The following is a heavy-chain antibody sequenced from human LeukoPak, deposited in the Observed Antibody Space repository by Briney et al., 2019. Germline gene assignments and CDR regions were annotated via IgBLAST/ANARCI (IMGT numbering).Heavy chain of an antibody. J-gene: IGHJ4*02. CDR2: IKHSGST. D-gene: IGHD4-23*01. V-gene: IGHV4-34*01. CDR3: ACWSQRDGGDSLDN. CDR1: VGSFTGSY. Sequence: PSETLSLSCALYVGSFTGSYWSWIRQPPGKGLEWVGEIKHSGSTIYIPSLKSRVTISVYTSKNQFSLKLSSVTAADTAVYYCACWSQRDGGDSLDNWGQGNLITVSS.